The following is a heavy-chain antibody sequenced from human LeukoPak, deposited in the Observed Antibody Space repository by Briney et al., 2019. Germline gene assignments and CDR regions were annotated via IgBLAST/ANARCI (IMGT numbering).Heavy chain of an antibody. CDR3: ARHARYSSSWTPYVDV. D-gene: IGHD6-13*01. Sequence: SETLSLTCAVYGGSFSGYYWSWIRQPPGKGLEWIGEINHSGSTNYNPSLKSRVTISVDTSKNQFSLKLSSVTAADTAVYYCARHARYSSSWTPYVDVWGKGTTVTVSS. J-gene: IGHJ6*03. V-gene: IGHV4-34*01. CDR2: INHSGST. CDR1: GGSFSGYY.